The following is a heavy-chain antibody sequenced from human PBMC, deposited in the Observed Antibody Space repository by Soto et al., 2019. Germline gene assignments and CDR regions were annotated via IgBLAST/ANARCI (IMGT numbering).Heavy chain of an antibody. Sequence: SETRSLTCTVSGGSISSYYWSWIRQPPGKGLEWIGHISYSGGTNYNPSLKSRVTISVDTSKNQFSLKLSSVTAADTAVYYCARYSTSYTYYFDFCGQGTLVTGSS. D-gene: IGHD3-10*01. CDR2: ISYSGGT. J-gene: IGHJ4*02. V-gene: IGHV4-59*01. CDR3: ARYSTSYTYYFDF. CDR1: GGSISSYY.